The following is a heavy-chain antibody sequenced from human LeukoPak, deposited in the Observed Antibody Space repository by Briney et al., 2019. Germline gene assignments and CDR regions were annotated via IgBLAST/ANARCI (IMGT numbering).Heavy chain of an antibody. CDR1: GGSISSYY. J-gene: IGHJ4*02. V-gene: IGHV4-4*09. CDR3: ARFTYSTSCFDY. Sequence: SETLFLTCTVSGGSISSYYWSWIRQPPGKGLEWIGNIYTSGSTNYNPSLRGRVTMSVDTSKNQISLKLSSVTAADTAVYFCARFTYSTSCFDYWGQGTLVTVSS. D-gene: IGHD6-13*01. CDR2: IYTSGST.